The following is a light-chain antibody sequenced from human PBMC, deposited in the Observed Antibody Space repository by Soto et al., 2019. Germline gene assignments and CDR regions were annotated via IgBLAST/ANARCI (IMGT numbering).Light chain of an antibody. CDR3: AAWDASLSGHV. J-gene: IGLJ1*01. CDR1: SSNIGSYP. Sequence: QSVLTQSPSASGTPGQRVTIAFYGSSSNIGSYPVYWYQQLPGTAPKLLINSDDQRPSGVPDRFSASKSGTSASLAISGLRSEDEADYYCAAWDASLSGHVFGAGTKLTVL. CDR2: SDD. V-gene: IGLV1-47*02.